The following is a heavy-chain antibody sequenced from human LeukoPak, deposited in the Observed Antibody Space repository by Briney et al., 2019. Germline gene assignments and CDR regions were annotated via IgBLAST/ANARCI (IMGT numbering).Heavy chain of an antibody. D-gene: IGHD3-22*01. J-gene: IGHJ4*02. CDR2: IKQDGSEK. CDR1: GFTFSSYW. V-gene: IGHV3-7*03. Sequence: QPGGSLRLSCAASGFTFSSYWMSWVRQAPGKGLEWVANIKQDGSEKYYVDSVKGRFTISRDNAKNSLYLQMNSLRAEDTAVYYCARIKEDHYYHTSGYFYYFDYWGQGTLVTVSS. CDR3: ARIKEDHYYHTSGYFYYFDY.